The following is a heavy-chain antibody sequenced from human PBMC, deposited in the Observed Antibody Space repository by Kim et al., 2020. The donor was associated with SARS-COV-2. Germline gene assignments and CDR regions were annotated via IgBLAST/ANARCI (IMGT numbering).Heavy chain of an antibody. CDR3: ARLWFGELSSRFDY. CDR1: GFTVSSNY. J-gene: IGHJ4*02. CDR2: IYSGGST. D-gene: IGHD3-10*01. Sequence: GGSLRLSCAASGFTVSSNYMSWVRQAPGKGLEWVSVIYSGGSTYYADSVKGRFTISRDNSKNTLYLQMNSLRAEDTAVYYCARLWFGELSSRFDYWGQGTLVTVSS. V-gene: IGHV3-53*01.